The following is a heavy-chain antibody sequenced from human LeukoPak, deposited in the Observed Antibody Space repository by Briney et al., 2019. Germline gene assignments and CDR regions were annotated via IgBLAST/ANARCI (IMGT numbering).Heavy chain of an antibody. Sequence: GSLRLSCAASGFTFSSYAMSWVRQAPGKGLEWIGHNMNTYYNPSLKSRVTISIDTSKNQFSLMLSTVTAADAAIYYCATYYVNGAGRGHWGPGTLVTVSS. V-gene: IGHV4-59*03. D-gene: IGHD2-8*01. CDR3: ATYYVNGAGRGH. J-gene: IGHJ4*02. CDR2: NMNT. CDR1: GFTFSSYA.